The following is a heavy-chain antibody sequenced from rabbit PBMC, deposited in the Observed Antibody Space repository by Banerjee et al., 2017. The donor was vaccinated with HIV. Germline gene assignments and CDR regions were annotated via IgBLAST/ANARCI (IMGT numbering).Heavy chain of an antibody. CDR3: MRSAGNFDWSL. Sequence: QEQLVESGGGLVTLGGSLKVTCKASGLDFSGSYWMSWARQAPGKGLEWIACIYTGNGGTGYASWAKGRFTISKTSSTTVTLQMTSLTAADTATYFCMRSAGNFDWSLWGQGTLVTVS. V-gene: IGHV1S45*01. CDR1: GLDFSGSYW. J-gene: IGHJ3*01. CDR2: IYTGNGGT. D-gene: IGHD2-1*01.